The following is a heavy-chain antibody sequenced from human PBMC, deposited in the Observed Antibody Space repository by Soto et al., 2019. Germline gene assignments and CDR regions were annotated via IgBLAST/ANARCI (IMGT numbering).Heavy chain of an antibody. CDR2: IRRIAYGGTT. Sequence: HPVGSLRLSCSASGFNFAAYTMSWVRLTPGKGLEWVGFIRRIAYGGTTDYAASVKGRFTISRDDSRKIVYLQMSRLKIEDTAVYYCSRSLAIDFDSWGQGTLVTVSS. V-gene: IGHV3-49*04. CDR3: SRSLAIDFDS. CDR1: GFNFAAYT. J-gene: IGHJ4*02.